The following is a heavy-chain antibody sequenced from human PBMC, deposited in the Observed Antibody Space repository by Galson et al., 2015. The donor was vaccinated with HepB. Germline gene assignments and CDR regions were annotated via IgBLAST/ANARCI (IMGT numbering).Heavy chain of an antibody. Sequence: CAISGDSVSSNHAVWNWIRQSPSRGLEWLGRTYYRSKWYTDYATSVRSRITINPDTSRNKFSLHLSSVTPEDTAVYYCAYGSDVWGQGTTVIVSS. CDR3: AYGSDV. J-gene: IGHJ6*02. V-gene: IGHV6-1*01. CDR2: TYYRSKWYT. CDR1: GDSVSSNHAV.